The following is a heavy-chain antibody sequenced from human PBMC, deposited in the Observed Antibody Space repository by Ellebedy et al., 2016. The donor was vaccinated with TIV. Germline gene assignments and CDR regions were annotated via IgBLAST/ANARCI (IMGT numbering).Heavy chain of an antibody. CDR3: ARNRYCSGGDCYALGY. Sequence: PGGSLRLSCEASGFIFSRYWMHWVRQAPGKGPVWVSRLNSDGSSPVYTDSVKGRFTISRDNAKNTLYLQMNSLRAEDTAVYYCARNRYCSGGDCYALGYWGQGTLVTVSS. J-gene: IGHJ4*02. V-gene: IGHV3-74*01. CDR2: LNSDGSSP. CDR1: GFIFSRYW. D-gene: IGHD2-15*01.